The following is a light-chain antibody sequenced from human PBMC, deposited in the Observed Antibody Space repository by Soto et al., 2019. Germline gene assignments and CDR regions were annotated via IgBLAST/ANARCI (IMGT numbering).Light chain of an antibody. CDR1: SSDVGAYNY. CDR2: DGS. CDR3: SSFTRSNSYV. V-gene: IGLV2-14*03. J-gene: IGLJ1*01. Sequence: QSALTQPASVSGSPGQSITISCTGTSSDVGAYNYVSWYQQHPGKVPKLMIYDGSDRPSGVSNRLSGYKSGNTASLTISGLQAEDEADYYCSSFTRSNSYVFGTGTQLTV.